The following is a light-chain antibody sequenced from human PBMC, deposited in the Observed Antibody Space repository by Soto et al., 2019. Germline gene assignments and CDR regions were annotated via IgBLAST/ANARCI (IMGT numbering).Light chain of an antibody. Sequence: EIVLTQSPATLSWSPGERANLSCRASQSVSSYLAWYQQKPGQAPRLRIYDASNSATGIPARFSGSGSGTDFTLTISSLEPEEFAVYYCQQRSNWPPVTFGGGPKVESK. CDR1: QSVSSY. J-gene: IGKJ4*01. V-gene: IGKV3-11*01. CDR3: QQRSNWPPVT. CDR2: DAS.